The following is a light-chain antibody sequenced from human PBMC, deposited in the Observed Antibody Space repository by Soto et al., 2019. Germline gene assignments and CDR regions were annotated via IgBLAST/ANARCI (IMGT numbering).Light chain of an antibody. V-gene: IGKV1-12*01. J-gene: IGKJ4*01. CDR2: DAS. CDR3: QQANSFPLT. CDR1: QGISSY. Sequence: DIQMTQSPSSVSASVGDRVTITCRASQGISSYLAWYQQKPGKAPKLLIYDASSLQSGVPSRFSGSGSGTDFTLTISSLHPEDFASYYCQQANSFPLTFGGGTKVEIK.